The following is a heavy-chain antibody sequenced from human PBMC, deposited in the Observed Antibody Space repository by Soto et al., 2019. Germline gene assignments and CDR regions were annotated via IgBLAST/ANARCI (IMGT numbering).Heavy chain of an antibody. J-gene: IGHJ5*02. Sequence: EVQLLDSGGGLVQPGGSLRLSCAASGFTFSSSAMSWVRQAPGKGLEWVSAVSGSGGTTYYADSVGGRFTISRDNSKNTLDLQRNSLRAEDTAIYFCARCTVDTIVTSGWCHYLDPWGQGTLVTVSS. CDR2: VSGSGGTT. D-gene: IGHD6-19*01. V-gene: IGHV3-23*01. CDR3: ARCTVDTIVTSGWCHYLDP. CDR1: GFTFSSSA.